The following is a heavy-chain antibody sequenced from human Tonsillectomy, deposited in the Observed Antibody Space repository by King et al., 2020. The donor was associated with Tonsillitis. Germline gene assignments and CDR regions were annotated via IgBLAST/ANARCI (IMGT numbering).Heavy chain of an antibody. V-gene: IGHV3-21*01. D-gene: IGHD1-26*01. Sequence: VQLVESGGGLVKPGGSLRLSCAASGFTFSSYRMNWFRQAPGKGLEWVSSVSSGSSYIYYADSVKGRFTISRDNAKNSLYLQMNSLRAEDTAVYYCARDVWVGAFDYWGQGTLVTVSS. CDR2: VSSGSSYI. J-gene: IGHJ4*02. CDR3: ARDVWVGAFDY. CDR1: GFTFSSYR.